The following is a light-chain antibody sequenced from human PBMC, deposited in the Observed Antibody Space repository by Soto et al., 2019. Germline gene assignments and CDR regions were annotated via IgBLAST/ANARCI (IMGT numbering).Light chain of an antibody. CDR2: RGN. CDR3: VACDDSLSAYV. Sequence: QSVLTQPPSVSGTPGQRVNISCSGSSSNIGRDYVYWYQQFPGTAPKLLIYRGNQRPSGVPDRFSGSKPRPSASLAISGPRSDAESDYYCVACDDSLSAYVFGTGTKVTIL. J-gene: IGLJ1*01. CDR1: SSNIGRDY. V-gene: IGLV1-47*01.